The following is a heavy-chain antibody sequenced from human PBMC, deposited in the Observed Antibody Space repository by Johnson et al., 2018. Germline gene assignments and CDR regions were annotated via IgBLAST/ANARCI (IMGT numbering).Heavy chain of an antibody. D-gene: IGHD3-10*01. CDR1: GFTFSDHY. Sequence: VQLVQSGGGLVQPGGSLRLSCAASGFTFSDHYMDWVRQAPGKGLEWVGRTRDQSNSYTTQYAASVKGGLTISRDDSKNSMYLQMNSLKTEDTAVYFCVSASGITYPYFQHWGQGTLVTVSS. CDR2: TRDQSNSYTT. J-gene: IGHJ1*01. V-gene: IGHV3-72*01. CDR3: VSASGITYPYFQH.